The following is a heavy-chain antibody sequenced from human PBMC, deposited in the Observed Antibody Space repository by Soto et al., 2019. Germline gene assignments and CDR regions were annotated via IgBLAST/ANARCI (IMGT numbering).Heavy chain of an antibody. Sequence: PSETLSLTRTFTSGSIGSSSYYWGWIRQPPGKGLEWIGSIYYSGSTYYNPSLKSRVTVSVDTSKNQFSLKLSSVTAADTAVYYCARSSRGDYFDYWGQGTLVTVSS. D-gene: IGHD3-16*01. CDR2: IYYSGST. CDR1: SGSIGSSSYY. V-gene: IGHV4-39*01. CDR3: ARSSRGDYFDY. J-gene: IGHJ4*02.